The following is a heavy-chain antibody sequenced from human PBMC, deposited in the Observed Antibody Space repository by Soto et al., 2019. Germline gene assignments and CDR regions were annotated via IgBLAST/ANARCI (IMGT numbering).Heavy chain of an antibody. CDR2: ISYDGSNK. J-gene: IGHJ4*02. V-gene: IGHV3-30-3*01. D-gene: IGHD6-13*01. Sequence: GGSLRLSCAASGFTFSSYSMDGVRQAPGKGLEWVAVISYDGSNKYYADSVKGRFTISRDNSKNALYLQMNSLRAEDTAVYYCARGAAMLKYSSSCPDYWGQGTLVTVSS. CDR1: GFTFSSYS. CDR3: ARGAAMLKYSSSCPDY.